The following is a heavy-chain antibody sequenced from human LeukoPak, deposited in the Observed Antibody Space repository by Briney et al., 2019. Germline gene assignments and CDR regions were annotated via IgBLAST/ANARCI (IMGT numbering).Heavy chain of an antibody. D-gene: IGHD6-13*01. CDR2: MNPNSGNT. Sequence: ASVKVSCKASGYTFTSYDINWVRQATGQGLEWMGWMNPNSGNTGYAQKFQGRVTITRNTSISTAYMELSSLRSEDTAVCYCARGLVGRDPYSSSWWGTYYYMDVWGKGTTVTVSS. CDR3: ARGLVGRDPYSSSWWGTYYYMDV. V-gene: IGHV1-8*03. CDR1: GYTFTSYD. J-gene: IGHJ6*03.